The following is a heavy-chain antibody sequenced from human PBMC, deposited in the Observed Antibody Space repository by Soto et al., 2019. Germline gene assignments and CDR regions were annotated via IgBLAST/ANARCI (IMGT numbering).Heavy chain of an antibody. V-gene: IGHV1-46*01. CDR1: GYTFTSYY. CDR2: MNPGSGDT. CDR3: ARMATFGSLNWFDP. D-gene: IGHD3-16*01. Sequence: ASLEVSCKASGYTFTSYYMHWVRQAPGQGLEWMGRMNPGSGDTRYAQKFQGRVTMTRDISTATAYMELSSLRSDDTATYYCARMATFGSLNWFDPWGQGTLVTVSS. J-gene: IGHJ5*02.